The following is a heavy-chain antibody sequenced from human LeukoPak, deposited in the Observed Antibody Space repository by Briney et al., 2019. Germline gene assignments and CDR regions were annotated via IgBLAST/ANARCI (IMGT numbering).Heavy chain of an antibody. J-gene: IGHJ4*02. CDR2: IYYSGST. CDR1: GGSISSGDYY. V-gene: IGHV4-30-4*01. Sequence: PSETLSLTCTVSGGSISSGDYYWSWIRQPPGKGLEWIGYIYYSGSTYYNPSLKSRVTISVDTSKNQFSLKLNSVTAADTAVYYCARESASWTGYYEAYFDYWGQGTLVTVSS. CDR3: ARESASWTGYYEAYFDY. D-gene: IGHD3/OR15-3a*01.